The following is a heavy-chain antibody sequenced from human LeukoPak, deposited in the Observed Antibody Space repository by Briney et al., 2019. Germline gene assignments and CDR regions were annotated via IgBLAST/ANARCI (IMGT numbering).Heavy chain of an antibody. CDR1: GYTFTGYY. Sequence: GASVKVSCKASGYTFTGYYMHWVRQAPGQGLEWMGWINPNSGGTNYAQKFQGRVTMTRDTSISTAYMELSRLRSDDTAVYYCAREVCARGELRNWFDPWGQGTLVTVSS. CDR2: INPNSGGT. V-gene: IGHV1-2*02. CDR3: AREVCARGELRNWFDP. J-gene: IGHJ5*02. D-gene: IGHD1-26*01.